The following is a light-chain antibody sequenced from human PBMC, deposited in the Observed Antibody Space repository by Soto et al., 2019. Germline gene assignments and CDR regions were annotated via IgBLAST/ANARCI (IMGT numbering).Light chain of an antibody. J-gene: IGKJ1*01. Sequence: DIVLTQSPNSLAVSLGERATINCKSSRNVFFSPTRKNFLGWYQKKPGQPPKLLIYWASARAAGVPERFVGGGSATVFSLTIANLQAEEVDVYYCQQYYLTQTFGQGTRLEIK. CDR1: RNVFFSPTRKNF. CDR2: WAS. V-gene: IGKV4-1*01. CDR3: QQYYLTQT.